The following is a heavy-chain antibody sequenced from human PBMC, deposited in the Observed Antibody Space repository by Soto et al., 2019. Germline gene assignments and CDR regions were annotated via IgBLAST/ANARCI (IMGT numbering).Heavy chain of an antibody. Sequence: SETLSLTYTVSGDSISSSNWCGWIRQPPGKGLEWIGYIYYSGSTYYNPSLKSRVSISVDTSKNQFSLKVSSVIAADTAVYYCAREAVTTIFNYYYYYGMDVWGQGTTVTVSS. CDR2: IYYSGST. D-gene: IGHD3-3*01. CDR1: GDSISSSNW. CDR3: AREAVTTIFNYYYYYGMDV. J-gene: IGHJ6*02. V-gene: IGHV4-28*03.